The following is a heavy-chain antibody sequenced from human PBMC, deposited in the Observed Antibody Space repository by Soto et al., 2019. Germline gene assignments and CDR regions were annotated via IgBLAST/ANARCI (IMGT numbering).Heavy chain of an antibody. D-gene: IGHD1-1*01. CDR1: GYSFTTYW. J-gene: IGHJ4*02. CDR3: ARHGKFSSMTNYFDS. V-gene: IGHV5-51*01. CDR2: IYPGDSDT. Sequence: GESLKISCKGSGYSFTTYWIAWVRQMPGKGLECMGIIYPGDSDTRYSPSFQGQVTISVDKSISTAYLQWSSLRASGTAIYYCARHGKFSSMTNYFDSWGQGALVTVSS.